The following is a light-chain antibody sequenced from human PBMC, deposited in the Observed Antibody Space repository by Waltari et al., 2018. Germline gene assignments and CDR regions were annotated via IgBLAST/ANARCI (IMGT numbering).Light chain of an antibody. V-gene: IGKV3-20*01. Sequence: EIVLTQSPGTLSLSPGERATLSCRASQSVSSSYLAWYQQQPGQAPRLLIYAASSRATGIPDRFSGSGSGTDFTLTISRLEPEDFAVFYCQQYGNSPYTFGQGTKLEI. CDR1: QSVSSSY. CDR3: QQYGNSPYT. CDR2: AAS. J-gene: IGKJ2*01.